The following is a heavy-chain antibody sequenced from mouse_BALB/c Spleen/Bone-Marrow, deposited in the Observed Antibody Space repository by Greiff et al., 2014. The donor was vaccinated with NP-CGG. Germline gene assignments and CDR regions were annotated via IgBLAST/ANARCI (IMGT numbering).Heavy chain of an antibody. J-gene: IGHJ4*01. CDR1: GYTFTSYW. D-gene: IGHD2-1*01. Sequence: VQLQESGAELVKPGASVKLPCKASGYTFTSYWMHWVKQRPGQGLEWIGEINPSNGRTNYNETFKSKATLTVDKSSTTAYMQLSSLTSDDSAVCYCARYGNYDAMDYWGQGTSVTVSS. CDR3: ARYGNYDAMDY. V-gene: IGHV1S81*02. CDR2: INPSNGRT.